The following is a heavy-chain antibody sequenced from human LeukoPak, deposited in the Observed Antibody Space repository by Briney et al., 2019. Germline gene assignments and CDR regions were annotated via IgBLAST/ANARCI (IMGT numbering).Heavy chain of an antibody. D-gene: IGHD6-13*01. Sequence: GGSLRLSCAASGFTFNNLWMGWVRQAPGKGLEWVATIKGDGTEKLYEDSLKGRFTISRDNSNYFLFLQINSLRAEVTAVYYSAKEQASSLPDYCGQATLVTASS. CDR3: AKEQASSLPDY. CDR2: IKGDGTEK. CDR1: GFTFNNLW. J-gene: IGHJ4*02. V-gene: IGHV3-7*03.